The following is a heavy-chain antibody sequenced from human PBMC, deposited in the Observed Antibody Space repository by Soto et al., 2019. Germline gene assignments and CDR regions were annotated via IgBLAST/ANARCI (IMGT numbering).Heavy chain of an antibody. V-gene: IGHV4-59*01. Sequence: PSETLSPTCTVSGGSISTNYWTGIRLPPGKGPEWIGYIYSSGSTNYNLSLRGRVTLSVDASKNQVSLKLSSVTAADTAVYYCARAPANVLGHYYYGMDVWGHGTTVTVSS. CDR1: GGSISTNY. CDR2: IYSSGST. CDR3: ARAPANVLGHYYYGMDV. J-gene: IGHJ6*02. D-gene: IGHD2-2*01.